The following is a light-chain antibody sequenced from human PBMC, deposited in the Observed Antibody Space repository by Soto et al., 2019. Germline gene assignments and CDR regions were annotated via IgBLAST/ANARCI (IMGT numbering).Light chain of an antibody. CDR3: QQYDSSPKT. CDR2: GAS. J-gene: IGKJ1*01. Sequence: ESVLTQSPGTLSLSPGERATLSCRASQSVASSYLAWYQQKPGQAPRLLIYGASNRATGIPDRFSGSGSGTDFTLTISRLEPEDFAVYYCQQYDSSPKTFGQGTKVEIK. V-gene: IGKV3-20*01. CDR1: QSVASSY.